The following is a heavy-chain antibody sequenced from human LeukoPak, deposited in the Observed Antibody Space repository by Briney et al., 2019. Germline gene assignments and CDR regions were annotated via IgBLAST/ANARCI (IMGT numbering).Heavy chain of an antibody. CDR2: ISGDGTTT. V-gene: IGHV3-23*01. J-gene: IGHJ4*02. CDR3: AKRGPSTVTTSYYFDY. CDR1: GFTFSSYA. Sequence: PGGSLRLSCAASGFTFSSYAMSWVRQAPGKGLEWVSAISGDGTTTYYADSVKGRFTISRDNSKDTVYLQMNSLRAEDTAVYYCAKRGPSTVTTSYYFDYWGQGTLVTVSS. D-gene: IGHD4-17*01.